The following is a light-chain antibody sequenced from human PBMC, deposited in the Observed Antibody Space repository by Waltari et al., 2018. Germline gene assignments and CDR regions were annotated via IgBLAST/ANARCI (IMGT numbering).Light chain of an antibody. CDR3: QVWDSGSNHYV. V-gene: IGLV3-21*02. CDR1: KHGRKH. CDR2: DDG. Sequence: SYELTQPPSVSVAPGQTARITRDGDKHGRKHVHWYQHKPGQAPGLVVYDDGDRPSGIPERFSGSNSGNTAALTISRVDAGDEAEYYCQVWDSGSNHYVFGTVTKVTVL. J-gene: IGLJ1*01.